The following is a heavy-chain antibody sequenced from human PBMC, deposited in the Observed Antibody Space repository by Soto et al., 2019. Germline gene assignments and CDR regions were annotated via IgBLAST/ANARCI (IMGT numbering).Heavy chain of an antibody. CDR3: ASVPSQFDVDYAMDV. V-gene: IGHV4-30-4*02. CDR1: GDSIGSGNKY. J-gene: IGHJ6*02. CDR2: IFSSGTT. Sequence: PAETLSLTCTVSGDSIGSGNKYWSWIRQAPGTGLEWIGYIFSSGTTYYNASLKSRLTMSLDTSQNQFSLKLSSVTAADTAVYICASVPSQFDVDYAMDVWGQGTTVTVSS. D-gene: IGHD3-16*01.